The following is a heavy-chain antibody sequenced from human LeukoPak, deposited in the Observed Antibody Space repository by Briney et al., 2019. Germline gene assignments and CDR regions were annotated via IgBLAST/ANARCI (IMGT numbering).Heavy chain of an antibody. D-gene: IGHD2-15*01. V-gene: IGHV1-24*01. CDR2: FDPEDGET. Sequence: ASVKVSCKVSGYTLTKLSMHWVRQAPGKGLEWMGGFDPEDGETIYAQKFQGRVTMTEDTSTDTAYMELSSLRSEDTAVYYCATERLYCSGGSCYPFFDYWGQGALVTVSS. J-gene: IGHJ4*02. CDR3: ATERLYCSGGSCYPFFDY. CDR1: GYTLTKLS.